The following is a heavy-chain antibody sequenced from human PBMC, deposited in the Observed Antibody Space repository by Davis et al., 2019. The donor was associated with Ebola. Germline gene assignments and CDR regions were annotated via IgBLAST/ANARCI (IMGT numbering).Heavy chain of an antibody. D-gene: IGHD2-8*01. J-gene: IGHJ4*02. CDR1: GFSFSSYA. CDR2: ISNNGGNK. V-gene: IGHV3-30-3*02. Sequence: GESLKISCAASGFSFSSYAMHWVRQAPGKGLEWVAGISNNGGNKYYADSVKGRFTISRDNSKNALYLQMNSLRGEDTAVYYCAKTLVREVMVYASYFDYWGQGTLVTVSS. CDR3: AKTLVREVMVYASYFDY.